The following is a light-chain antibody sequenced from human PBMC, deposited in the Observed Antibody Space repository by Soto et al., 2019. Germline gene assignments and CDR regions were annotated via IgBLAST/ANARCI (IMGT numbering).Light chain of an antibody. Sequence: IVLTQSPATLSLWPGETAILSCRASQTVSSYLSWYQHKPGQAPRLLIYDASKRAPGIPARFSGSGSGTDFTLTISSLEPEDFALYYCQQHSTSITFGQGTRLE. J-gene: IGKJ5*01. V-gene: IGKV3-11*01. CDR2: DAS. CDR1: QTVSSY. CDR3: QQHSTSIT.